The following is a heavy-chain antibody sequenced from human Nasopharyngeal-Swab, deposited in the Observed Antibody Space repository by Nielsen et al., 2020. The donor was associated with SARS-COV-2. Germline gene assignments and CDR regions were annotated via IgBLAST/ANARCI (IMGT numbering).Heavy chain of an antibody. D-gene: IGHD6-13*01. CDR1: GFSLSNSGMG. CDR3: ARTIAAAGMGFDP. V-gene: IGHV2-70*11. J-gene: IGHJ5*02. CDR2: IDWDDDK. Sequence: SGPTLVQPPTTLTLTCTFSGFSLSNSGMGVSWIRQPPGKALEWLARIDWDDDKYYSTSLKTRLTISKDTSKNQVVLTMTNMDPVDTATYYCARTIAAAGMGFDPWGQGTLVTVSS.